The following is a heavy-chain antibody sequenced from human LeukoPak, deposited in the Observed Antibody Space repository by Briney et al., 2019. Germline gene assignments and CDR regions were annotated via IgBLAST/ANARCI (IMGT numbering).Heavy chain of an antibody. V-gene: IGHV3-74*01. CDR1: GFTFNNSW. J-gene: IGHJ4*02. CDR2: INSDGSST. Sequence: GGSLRLSCAASGFTFNNSWMHWVRQAPRKGLLWVSRINSDGSSTSYADSVKGRFTISRDNAKNTLYLQMNSLRAEDTAVYYCARPLGPRNTVTTPAPFDQWGQGALVTVSS. D-gene: IGHD4-17*01. CDR3: ARPLGPRNTVTTPAPFDQ.